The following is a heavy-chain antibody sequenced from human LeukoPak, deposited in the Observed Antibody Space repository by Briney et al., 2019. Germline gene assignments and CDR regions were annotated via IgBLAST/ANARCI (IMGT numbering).Heavy chain of an antibody. V-gene: IGHV3-33*01. CDR1: GFTLSSYG. J-gene: IGHJ6*02. D-gene: IGHD2-2*01. Sequence: GRSLRLSCAASGFTLSSYGMHWVRQAPGKGLEWVAVIWYDGSNKYYADSVKGRFTISRDNSKNTLYLQMNSLRAEDTAVYYCARDRDVVVPAAMTPYYYYGMDVWGQGTTVTVSS. CDR2: IWYDGSNK. CDR3: ARDRDVVVPAAMTPYYYYGMDV.